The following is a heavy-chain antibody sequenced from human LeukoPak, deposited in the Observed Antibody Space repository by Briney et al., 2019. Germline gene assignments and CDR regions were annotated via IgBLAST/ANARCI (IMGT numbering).Heavy chain of an antibody. J-gene: IGHJ6*03. CDR1: GYTFTSYG. CDR2: ISAYNGNK. CDR3: ARGSPYYYYMDV. Sequence: ASVKVSCKASGYTFTSYGITWVRQAPGQGLEWMGWISAYNGNKNYAQKPQGRVTMTTDTSTSTAYMELRSLRSDDTAVYYCARGSPYYYYMDVWGKGTTVTVSS. V-gene: IGHV1-18*01.